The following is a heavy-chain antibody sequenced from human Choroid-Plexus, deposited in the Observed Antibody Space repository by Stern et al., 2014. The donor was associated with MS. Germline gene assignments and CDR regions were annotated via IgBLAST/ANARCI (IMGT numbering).Heavy chain of an antibody. CDR3: ATPSTVTVGGMDV. CDR2: IIPIFGTP. V-gene: IGHV1-69*01. J-gene: IGHJ6*02. D-gene: IGHD4-17*01. CDR1: GGTFSSQA. Sequence: QLVQSGTEVKKPGSSVKVSCRASGGTFSSQAINWVRQAPGQGLEWVGGIIPIFGTPNYAQKVQDRVTITADESTSTAHMDLSSLRSEDTAVYYCATPSTVTVGGMDVWGQGTTVTVSS.